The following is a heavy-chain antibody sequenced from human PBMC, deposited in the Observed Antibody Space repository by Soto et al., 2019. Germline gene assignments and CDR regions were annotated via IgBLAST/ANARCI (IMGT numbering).Heavy chain of an antibody. Sequence: VQLVESEGGLVKPGGSLRLSCVLSGIPFTDAWMNWVRQTPGRGLEWVGRIKSRGSGGTRDYAAPVKGRFTISRDDSRSTVYLQMDRLQIAGTAVYFCVWQADFIGSWHWGQGSLVTVSS. CDR1: GIPFTDAW. J-gene: IGHJ4*02. CDR3: VWQADFIGSWH. V-gene: IGHV3-15*07. D-gene: IGHD1-26*01. CDR2: IKSRGSGGTR.